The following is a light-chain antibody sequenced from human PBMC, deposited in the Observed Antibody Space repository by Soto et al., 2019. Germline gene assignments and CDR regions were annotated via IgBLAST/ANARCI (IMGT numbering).Light chain of an antibody. J-gene: IGKJ2*01. CDR3: QLYGASLVT. CDR2: GAS. V-gene: IGKV3-15*01. Sequence: EIVMTQSPATLSVSPGERATLSCRASQSVSSNLAWYQQKPGQAPRLLIYGASTRATGIPARFSGSGSGTEFTLTISRLDPEDFAVYYCQLYGASLVTFGQGTKVDIK. CDR1: QSVSSN.